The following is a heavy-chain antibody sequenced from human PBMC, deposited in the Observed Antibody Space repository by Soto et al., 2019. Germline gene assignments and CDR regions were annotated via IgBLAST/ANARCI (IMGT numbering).Heavy chain of an antibody. J-gene: IGHJ6*02. CDR2: ITSSSSYI. Sequence: EVELVESGGGLVKPGGSLRLSCAASGFTFSSYSMNWVRQAPGKGLEWVSSITSSSSYIYYADSVKGRFTISRDNAKNSLYLQIISLRAEDTAVYYCASRHYGMDIWGQGTTVTVSS. CDR1: GFTFSSYS. CDR3: ASRHYGMDI. V-gene: IGHV3-21*01.